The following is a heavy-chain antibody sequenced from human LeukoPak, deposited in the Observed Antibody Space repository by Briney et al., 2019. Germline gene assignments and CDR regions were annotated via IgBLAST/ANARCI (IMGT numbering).Heavy chain of an antibody. D-gene: IGHD3-22*01. V-gene: IGHV3-73*01. J-gene: IGHJ6*03. CDR1: GFTFSGSA. CDR3: TRLGSTEYYYDSSGMRRYYYYMDV. CDR2: IRSKANSYAT. Sequence: GESLRLSCAASGFTFSGSAMHWVRQASGKGLEWVGRIRSKANSYATAYAASVKGRFTISRDDSKNTAYLQMNSLKTEDTAVYYCTRLGSTEYYYDSSGMRRYYYYMDVWGKGTTVTVSS.